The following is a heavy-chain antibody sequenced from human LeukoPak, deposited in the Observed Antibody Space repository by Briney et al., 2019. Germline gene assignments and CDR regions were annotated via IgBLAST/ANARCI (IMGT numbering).Heavy chain of an antibody. D-gene: IGHD1-26*01. CDR3: TTGRGELLNY. Sequence: RGSLRLSCAASGFTFKNAWMSWVRQGPGKGLEWVGRIKSKTDGGTADHATPVKGRFTISRDDSTNTLYLQMNSLKTEDTAVYYCTTGRGELLNYWGQGTLVTVSS. V-gene: IGHV3-15*01. J-gene: IGHJ4*02. CDR1: GFTFKNAW. CDR2: IKSKTDGGTA.